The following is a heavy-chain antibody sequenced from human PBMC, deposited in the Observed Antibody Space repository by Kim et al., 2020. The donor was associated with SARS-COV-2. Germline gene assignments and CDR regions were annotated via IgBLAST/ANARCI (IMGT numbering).Heavy chain of an antibody. Sequence: GGSLRLSCAASGFTFSSYGMHWVRQAPGKGLEWVAVIWYDGSNKYYADSVKGRFTISRDNSKNTLYLQMNSLRAEDTAVYYCARDQVERYSSSWFRVPYSYGMDDWGQETTVTGSS. CDR3: ARDQVERYSSSWFRVPYSYGMDD. J-gene: IGHJ6*02. CDR1: GFTFSSYG. CDR2: IWYDGSNK. V-gene: IGHV3-33*01. D-gene: IGHD6-13*01.